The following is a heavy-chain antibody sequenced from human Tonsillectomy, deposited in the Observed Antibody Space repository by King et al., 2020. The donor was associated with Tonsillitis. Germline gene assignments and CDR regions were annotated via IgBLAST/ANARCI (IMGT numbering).Heavy chain of an antibody. CDR3: AKDRDFWSPHGMDV. CDR1: GFTFSSYA. J-gene: IGHJ6*02. Sequence: VQLVESGGGLIQPGGSLRLSCAASGFTFSSYAMNWVRQAPGKGLEWVSGISGSGSSTYYADSVKGRFAIPRDNSKNTLYLQMNSLRAEDTAVYYCAKDRDFWSPHGMDVWGQGTTVTVSS. CDR2: ISGSGSST. D-gene: IGHD3-3*01. V-gene: IGHV3-23*04.